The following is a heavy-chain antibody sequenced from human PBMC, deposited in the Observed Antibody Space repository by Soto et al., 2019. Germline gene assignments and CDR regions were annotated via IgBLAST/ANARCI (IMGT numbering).Heavy chain of an antibody. CDR2: VIPVFGTA. CDR3: ASLDTAMVDDAFDI. Sequence: ASVNVSCKASGGTFSSYAISWVRQAPGQGLEWMGGVIPVFGTANYAQKFQGRVTITADESTSTAYMELSSLRSEDTAVYYCASLDTAMVDDAFDIWGQGTMVTVSS. V-gene: IGHV1-69*13. CDR1: GGTFSSYA. D-gene: IGHD5-18*01. J-gene: IGHJ3*02.